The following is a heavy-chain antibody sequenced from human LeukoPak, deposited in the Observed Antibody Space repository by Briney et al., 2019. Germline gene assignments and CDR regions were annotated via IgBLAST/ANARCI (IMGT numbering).Heavy chain of an antibody. D-gene: IGHD3-22*01. V-gene: IGHV4-34*01. J-gene: IGHJ6*03. CDR2: INHSGTT. Sequence: SETLSLTCGVSGGSLSGYLWNWVRQSPGKGLEWIGEINHSGTTNYNPSLKSRVTISLDRSRDQFSLNLTSVTAADTAVFYCARGVKQLASFYFYMDVWGKGTTVTVSS. CDR1: GGSLSGYL. CDR3: ARGVKQLASFYFYMDV.